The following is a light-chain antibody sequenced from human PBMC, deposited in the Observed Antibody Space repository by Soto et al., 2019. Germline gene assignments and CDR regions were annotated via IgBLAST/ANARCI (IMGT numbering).Light chain of an antibody. V-gene: IGKV3-20*01. CDR1: QSVTSSY. J-gene: IGKJ3*01. CDR2: GAS. Sequence: EIVLTQSPGTLSLSPGERATLTCRASQSVTSSYLAWYQQKPGQAPRLLMYGASSRATGIPDRFSGSGSGKDFTLTISRLEPEDFAVYYCQQYGSSPVTFGPGTTVDIK. CDR3: QQYGSSPVT.